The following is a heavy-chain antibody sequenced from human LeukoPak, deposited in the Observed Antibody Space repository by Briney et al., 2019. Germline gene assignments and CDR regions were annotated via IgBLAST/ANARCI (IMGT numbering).Heavy chain of an antibody. V-gene: IGHV1-69*05. CDR2: IIPIFGTA. D-gene: IGHD2-2*01. CDR1: GGTFSSYA. Sequence: ASVKVSCKVSGGTFSSYAISWVRQAPGQGLEWMGGIIPIFGTANYAQKFQGRVTITTDESTSTAYMELSSLRSEDTAVYYCAREKGDCSSTSCYYDGQDGYYMDVWGKGTTVTVSS. CDR3: AREKGDCSSTSCYYDGQDGYYMDV. J-gene: IGHJ6*03.